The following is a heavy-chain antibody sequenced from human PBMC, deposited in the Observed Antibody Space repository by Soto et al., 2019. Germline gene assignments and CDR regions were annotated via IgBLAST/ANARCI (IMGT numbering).Heavy chain of an antibody. J-gene: IGHJ6*02. CDR1: GYTFTSYD. Sequence: QVQLVQSGAEVKKPGASVKVSCKASGYTFTSYDINWVRQATGQGLEWMGWMNPNSGNTGYAQKFQRRVTMNRNTSISTAYRELSSLRSEDTAMYYWARWDGWDLDYGMDVWGQGTTVTVSS. CDR3: ARWDGWDLDYGMDV. D-gene: IGHD1-26*01. CDR2: MNPNSGNT. V-gene: IGHV1-8*01.